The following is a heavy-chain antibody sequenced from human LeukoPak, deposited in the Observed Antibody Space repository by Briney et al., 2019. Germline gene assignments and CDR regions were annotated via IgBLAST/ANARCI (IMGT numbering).Heavy chain of an antibody. CDR1: GGTFSSYA. D-gene: IGHD3-22*01. Sequence: ASVKVSCKASGGTFSSYAISWVRQAPGQGLEWMGGIIPIFGTANYAQKFQGRVTITADESTSTAYMELSSLRSEDTAVYYCASIGSSAYIPFDYWGQGTLVTVSS. V-gene: IGHV1-69*13. CDR3: ASIGSSAYIPFDY. J-gene: IGHJ4*02. CDR2: IIPIFGTA.